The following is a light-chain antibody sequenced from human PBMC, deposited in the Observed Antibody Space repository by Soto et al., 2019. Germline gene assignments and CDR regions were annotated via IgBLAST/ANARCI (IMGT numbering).Light chain of an antibody. Sequence: QSALTQPASVSGSPGQSITISCSGSSSDIGAYNHVAWFQQFPGKTPKLVIYSVSDRPSGVSYRFSGSKSGNTASLTISGLQADDEADYYCISYTGSRSYGFGTGTKVIVL. CDR3: ISYTGSRSYG. CDR2: SVS. V-gene: IGLV2-14*01. J-gene: IGLJ1*01. CDR1: SSDIGAYNH.